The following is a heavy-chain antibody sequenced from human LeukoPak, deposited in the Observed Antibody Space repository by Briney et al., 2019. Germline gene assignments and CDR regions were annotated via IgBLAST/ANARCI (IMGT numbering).Heavy chain of an antibody. V-gene: IGHV3-53*01. J-gene: IGHJ4*02. D-gene: IGHD3-22*01. CDR2: IYSGGNT. CDR1: GFTFSRYS. CDR3: ARRAGDYSHPYDY. Sequence: GGSLRLSCAASGFTFSRYSVNWVRQAPGKGLEWVSFIYSGGNTHNSDSAKGRFTISRDNSKNTLYLQMNTLRAEDTAVYYCARRAGDYSHPYDYWGQGTLVTVSS.